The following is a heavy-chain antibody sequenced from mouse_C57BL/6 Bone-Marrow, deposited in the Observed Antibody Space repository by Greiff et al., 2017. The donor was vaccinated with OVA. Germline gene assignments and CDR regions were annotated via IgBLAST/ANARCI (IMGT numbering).Heavy chain of an antibody. CDR1: GFTFSSYG. CDR3: ARHGGYYGAY. D-gene: IGHD2-3*01. J-gene: IGHJ3*01. Sequence: EVKLVESGGDLVKPGGSLKLSCAASGFTFSSYGMSWVRQTPDKRLEWVATISSGGSYTYYPDSVKGRFTISRDNAKNTLYLQMSSLRSEDTALYYCARHGGYYGAYWGQGTLVTVSA. CDR2: ISSGGSYT. V-gene: IGHV5-6*01.